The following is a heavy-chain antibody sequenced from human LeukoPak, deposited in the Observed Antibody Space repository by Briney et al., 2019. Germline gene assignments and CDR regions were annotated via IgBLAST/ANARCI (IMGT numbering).Heavy chain of an antibody. CDR2: INPNSGGT. J-gene: IGHJ5*02. V-gene: IGHV1-2*02. CDR3: ARWGGVQFDH. Sequence: GASVKVSCKASGYTFTGYYMHWVRQAPGQGLEWMGWINPNSGGTNYAQKFQGRVTMTRDTTISTAYMELTSLTSDDTAVYYCARWGGVQFDHWGQGTLVTVSS. CDR1: GYTFTGYY. D-gene: IGHD2-8*01.